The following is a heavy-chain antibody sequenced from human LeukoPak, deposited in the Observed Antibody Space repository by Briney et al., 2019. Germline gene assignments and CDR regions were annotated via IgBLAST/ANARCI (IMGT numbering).Heavy chain of an antibody. CDR3: ARDGNDYGDSRRRFDY. V-gene: IGHV4-30-4*01. CDR2: IYYSGST. D-gene: IGHD4-17*01. CDR1: GGSISSGDYY. Sequence: SQTLSLTCTVSGGSISSGDYYWSWIRQPPGKGLEWIGYIYYSGSTYYNPSLKSRVTISVDTSKNQFSLKLSSVTAADTAVYYCARDGNDYGDSRRRFDYWGQGTLVTVSS. J-gene: IGHJ4*02.